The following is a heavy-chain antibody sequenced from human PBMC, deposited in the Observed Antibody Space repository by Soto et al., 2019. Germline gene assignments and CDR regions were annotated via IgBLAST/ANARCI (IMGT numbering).Heavy chain of an antibody. V-gene: IGHV1-18*01. CDR2: ISWYNGKT. CDR1: GYSFTAYG. Sequence: QVQVGQSGDEVKETGASVRVSCKTSGYSFTAYGISWVRRAPGQGREWMGWISWYNGKTKYAQKVQGRVPMTTDTSTTTAYMPVTSLRSHGTAIYYSGRDGTRPEIRFWKSHICFYNGMAVWGRETRVT. CDR3: GRDGTRPEIRFWKSHICFYNGMAV. D-gene: IGHD3-3*01. J-gene: IGHJ6*02.